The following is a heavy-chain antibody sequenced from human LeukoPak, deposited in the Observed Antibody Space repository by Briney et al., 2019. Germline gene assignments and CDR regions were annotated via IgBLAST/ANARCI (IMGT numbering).Heavy chain of an antibody. V-gene: IGHV4-4*07. J-gene: IGHJ4*02. D-gene: IGHD3-10*01. CDR1: GGSISSYY. CDR3: ARVEGLLWFGELAIDY. CDR2: IYTSGST. Sequence: SETLSLTCTVSGGSISSYYWSWIRQPAGKGLEWIGRIYTSGSTNYNPSLKSRVTMSVDTSKNQFSLKLSSVTAADTAVYYCARVEGLLWFGELAIDYWGQGTLVTVSS.